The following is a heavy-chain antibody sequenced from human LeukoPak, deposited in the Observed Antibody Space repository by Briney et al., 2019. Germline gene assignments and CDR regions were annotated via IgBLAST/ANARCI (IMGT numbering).Heavy chain of an antibody. D-gene: IGHD2-15*01. V-gene: IGHV4-39*07. CDR1: GGSISSSSYY. Sequence: SETLSLTCTVSGGSISSSSYYWGWIRQPPGKGLEWIGSIYYSGSTYYNPSLKSRVTISVDTSKNQFSLKLSSVTAADTAVYYCARGIVVVAQLGFYFYYMDVWGKGTTVTISS. CDR3: ARGIVVVAQLGFYFYYMDV. J-gene: IGHJ6*03. CDR2: IYYSGST.